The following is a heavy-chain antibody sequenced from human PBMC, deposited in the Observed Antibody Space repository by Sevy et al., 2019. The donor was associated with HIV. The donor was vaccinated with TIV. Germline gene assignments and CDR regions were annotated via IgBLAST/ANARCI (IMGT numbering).Heavy chain of an antibody. J-gene: IGHJ4*02. Sequence: GGSLRLSCTTSGFTFDDYAMSWLRQAPGKGLEWVAFITRNSYEAYGGTTDYGASVKGRFIISRDDSKSIAYLQMSSLKTEDTAVYYCTRGLATADTPEYYFDYWGQGTLVTVSS. CDR3: TRGLATADTPEYYFDY. CDR2: ITRNSYEAYGGTT. CDR1: GFTFDDYA. V-gene: IGHV3-49*03. D-gene: IGHD5-12*01.